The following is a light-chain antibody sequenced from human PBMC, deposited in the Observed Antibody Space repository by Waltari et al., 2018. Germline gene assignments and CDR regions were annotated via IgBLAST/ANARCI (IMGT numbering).Light chain of an antibody. CDR2: WAS. CDR1: QSVLYSNDRKDY. J-gene: IGKJ2*02. V-gene: IGKV4-1*01. CDR3: QQYYTTHGT. Sequence: DIVMTQSPDSLAVSLGERATINCKSSQSVLYSNDRKDYLAWYQHRAGQPPKLRIYWASTRESGVPDRFSGSGSGTDFTLTISSLQAEDVAVYYCQQYYTTHGTFGQGTKLEIK.